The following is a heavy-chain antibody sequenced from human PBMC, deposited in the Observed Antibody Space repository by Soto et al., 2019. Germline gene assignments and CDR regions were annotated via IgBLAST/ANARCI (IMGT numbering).Heavy chain of an antibody. CDR2: ITGSGDNT. Sequence: GGSLRLSSAAAGFKSSGFTVSSYAMSWVRQAPGKGLEWVSSITGSGDNTYYADSVKGRFTISRDNSKNTLYLQMNSLRAEDTAVYYCAKGIALLWFGELLSDYFDYWGQGTLVTVSS. CDR3: AKGIALLWFGELLSDYFDY. D-gene: IGHD3-10*01. CDR1: GFKSSGFTVSSYA. J-gene: IGHJ4*02. V-gene: IGHV3-23*01.